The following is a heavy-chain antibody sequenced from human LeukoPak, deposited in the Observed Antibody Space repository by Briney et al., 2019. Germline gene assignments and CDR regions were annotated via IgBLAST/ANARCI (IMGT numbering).Heavy chain of an antibody. CDR2: IYTSGST. D-gene: IGHD3-10*01. CDR1: GGSISSGSYY. J-gene: IGHJ6*03. CDR3: ARRTTMVRGVKNYYYYMDV. Sequence: SETLSLTCTVSGGSISSGSYYWSWIRQPAGKGLEWIGRIYTSGSTNYNPSLKSRVTISLDTSKNQFSLKLSSVTAADTAVYYCARRTTMVRGVKNYYYYMDVWGKGTTVTVSS. V-gene: IGHV4-61*02.